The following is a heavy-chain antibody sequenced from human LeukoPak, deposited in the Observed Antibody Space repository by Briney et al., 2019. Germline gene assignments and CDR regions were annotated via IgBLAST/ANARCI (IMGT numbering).Heavy chain of an antibody. Sequence: ASVKVSCKASGYTFTSYGISWVRQAPGQGLEWMGWISAYNGNTNYAQKLQGRVTMTTDTSTSTAYMELRSLRSDDTAVYYCARSPRDSSGYYYVGAFDIWGQGTMVTVSS. V-gene: IGHV1-18*01. J-gene: IGHJ3*02. D-gene: IGHD3-22*01. CDR1: GYTFTSYG. CDR3: ARSPRDSSGYYYVGAFDI. CDR2: ISAYNGNT.